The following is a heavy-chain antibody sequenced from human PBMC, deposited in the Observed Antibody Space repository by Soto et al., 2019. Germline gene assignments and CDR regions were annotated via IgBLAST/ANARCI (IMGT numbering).Heavy chain of an antibody. CDR1: GGSFSGYY. D-gene: IGHD5-12*01. CDR3: ATRRKRGYSGYDWGYFDY. CDR2: INHSGST. V-gene: IGHV4-34*01. Sequence: SETLSLTCAVYGGSFSGYYWSWIRQPPGKGLEWIGEINHSGSTNYNPSLKSRVTISVDTSKNQFSLKLSSVTAADTAVYYCATRRKRGYSGYDWGYFDYWGQGTLVTVSS. J-gene: IGHJ4*02.